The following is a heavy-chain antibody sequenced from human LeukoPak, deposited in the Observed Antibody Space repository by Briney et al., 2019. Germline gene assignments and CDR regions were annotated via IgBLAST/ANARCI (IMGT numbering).Heavy chain of an antibody. J-gene: IGHJ3*02. Sequence: ASVKVSCKASGYTFTGYYIHWVRQAPGQGLEWIGWINPNISGTKYVQKWQGRVTMTRDTSISTAYMELSSLRSDDTAVYYCAREPDDIITNLLPHDAFDIWAKGQWSPSLQ. D-gene: IGHD3-22*01. CDR3: AREPDDIITNLLPHDAFDI. V-gene: IGHV1-2*02. CDR2: INPNISGT. CDR1: GYTFTGYY.